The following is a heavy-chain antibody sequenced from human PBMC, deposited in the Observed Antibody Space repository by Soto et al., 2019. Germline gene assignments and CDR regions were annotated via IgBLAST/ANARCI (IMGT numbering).Heavy chain of an antibody. CDR2: IIPIFGTA. CDR3: ARVSKSGGFMYYYYGMDV. V-gene: IGHV1-69*06. CDR1: GGTFSSYA. Sequence: QVQLVQSGAEVNKPGSSVKVSCKASGGTFSSYAISWVRQAPGQGLEWMGGIIPIFGTANYAQKCQGRVTIPADKSTSTAYMELSSVRAAEPAVYYCARVSKSGGFMYYYYGMDVWGHGTTVTVAS. D-gene: IGHD3-10*01. J-gene: IGHJ6*02.